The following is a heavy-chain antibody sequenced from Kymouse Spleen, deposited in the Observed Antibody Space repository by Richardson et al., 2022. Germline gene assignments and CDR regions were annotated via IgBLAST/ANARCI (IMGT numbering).Heavy chain of an antibody. Sequence: QVQLQQWGAGLLKPSETLSLTCAVYGGSFSGYYWSWIRQPPGKGLEWIGEINHSGSTNYNPSLKSRVTISVDTSKNQFSLKLSSVTAADTAVYYCARGGTMVRGVITPPFDYWGQGTLVTVSS. CDR2: INHSGST. V-gene: IGHV4-34*01. D-gene: IGHD3-10*01. J-gene: IGHJ4*02. CDR3: ARGGTMVRGVITPPFDY. CDR1: GGSFSGYY.